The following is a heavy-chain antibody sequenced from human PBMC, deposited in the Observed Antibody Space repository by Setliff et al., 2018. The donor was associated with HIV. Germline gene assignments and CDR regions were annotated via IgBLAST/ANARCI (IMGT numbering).Heavy chain of an antibody. CDR1: GGTFSSYA. V-gene: IGHV1-69*05. J-gene: IGHJ5*02. D-gene: IGHD2-2*01. Sequence: GASVKVSCKASGGTFSSYAISWVRQAPGQGLGWMGGIIPIFGTTNYAQKFQGRVTITTDESTTTAYMELSSLRSEDTALYYCARGTTPLGWFDPWGQGTLVTVSS. CDR3: ARGTTPLGWFDP. CDR2: IIPIFGTT.